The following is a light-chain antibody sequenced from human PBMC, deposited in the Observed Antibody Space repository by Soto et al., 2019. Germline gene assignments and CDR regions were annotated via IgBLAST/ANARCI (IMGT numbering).Light chain of an antibody. V-gene: IGKV1-5*01. CDR2: AAS. Sequence: DLQLIQSPSTLSASVVDRVTITCRASQTIRSWLAWYQQKPGKAPNLLIYAASTLKSGVPSRFSGNGSETEFTLTISSLQPDDFANYYCQQYHSYYRTFGQGTKVDIK. CDR1: QTIRSW. CDR3: QQYHSYYRT. J-gene: IGKJ2*01.